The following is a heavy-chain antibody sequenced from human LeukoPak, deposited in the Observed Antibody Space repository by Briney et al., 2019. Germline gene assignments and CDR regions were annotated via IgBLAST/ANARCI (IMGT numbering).Heavy chain of an antibody. V-gene: IGHV3-30-3*01. CDR1: GFTFSSYA. J-gene: IGHJ3*02. CDR3: ARVGELRFAVHAFDI. Sequence: GGSLRLSCAASGFTFSSYAMHWVRQAPGKGLEWVAVISYDGSNKYYADSVKGRFTISRDNSKNTLYLQMNSLRAEDTAVYYCARVGELRFAVHAFDIWAKGQWSPSLQ. D-gene: IGHD3-3*01. CDR2: ISYDGSNK.